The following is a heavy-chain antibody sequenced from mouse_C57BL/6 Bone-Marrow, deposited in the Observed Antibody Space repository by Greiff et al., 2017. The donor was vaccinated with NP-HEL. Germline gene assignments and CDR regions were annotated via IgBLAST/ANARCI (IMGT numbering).Heavy chain of an antibody. J-gene: IGHJ3*01. Sequence: EVKLMESGAELVRPGASVKLSCTASGFNIKDDYMHWVKQRPEQGLEWIGRIDPENGDTEYASKFQGKATITADTSSNTSYLQLSSLTSEDTAVYYCTTSGLRRSAWFAYWGQGTLVTVSA. V-gene: IGHV14-4*01. CDR1: GFNIKDDY. CDR3: TTSGLRRSAWFAY. D-gene: IGHD2-4*01. CDR2: IDPENGDT.